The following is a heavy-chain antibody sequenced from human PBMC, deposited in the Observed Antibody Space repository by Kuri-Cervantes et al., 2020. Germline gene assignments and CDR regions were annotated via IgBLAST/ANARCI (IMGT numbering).Heavy chain of an antibody. D-gene: IGHD6-19*01. Sequence: GESLKISCAASGFTSSSYGMHWVRQAPGKGLEWVAVISYDGSNKYYADSVKGRFTISRDNSKNTLYLQMNSLRAEDTAVYYCAACSVWLALFDYWGQGTLVTVSS. J-gene: IGHJ4*02. CDR2: ISYDGSNK. CDR1: GFTSSSYG. V-gene: IGHV3-30*03. CDR3: AACSVWLALFDY.